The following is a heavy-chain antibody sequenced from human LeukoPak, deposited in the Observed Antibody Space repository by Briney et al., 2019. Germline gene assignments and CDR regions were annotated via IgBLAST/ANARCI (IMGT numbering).Heavy chain of an antibody. CDR1: AFTVSGSY. CDR3: ARGDVLLWFGES. J-gene: IGHJ4*02. D-gene: IGHD3-10*01. V-gene: IGHV3-53*01. Sequence: PGGSLRLSCAASAFTVSGSYMSWVRQAPGKGLEWVSLMYSAGYADYADSVKGRFTISRDNSKNTLYLHMDSLRAEDTAVYYCARGDVLLWFGESRGQGTLVTVSS. CDR2: MYSAGYA.